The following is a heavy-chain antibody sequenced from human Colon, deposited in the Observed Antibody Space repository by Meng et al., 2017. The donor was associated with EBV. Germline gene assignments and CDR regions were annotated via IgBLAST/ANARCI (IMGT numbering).Heavy chain of an antibody. CDR3: ARGKQDAWELLAY. D-gene: IGHD1-26*01. CDR2: IDDSGST. CDR1: GVSISSNIR. V-gene: IGHV4-4*02. Sequence: VRRQEAGPGLGKPSGTLSPTCGVSGVSISSNIRWTWVRQPPGKGLEWIGDIDDSGSTNYNPSLNSRISISLDKSKNHFSLKVNSVTAADTAVYYCARGKQDAWELLAYWGQGALVTVSS. J-gene: IGHJ4*02.